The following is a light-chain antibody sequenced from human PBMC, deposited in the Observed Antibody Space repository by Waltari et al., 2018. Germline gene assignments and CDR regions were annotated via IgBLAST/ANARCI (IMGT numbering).Light chain of an antibody. Sequence: SYVLTQSPSVSVAPGQTARITCGGDNIGRKSVHGYQQQPGQAPVLVVYDDSARPSGIPERFSGSKSGNTATLTISRVEAGDEADYFCQMWDSSSGHPYVFGSGTKVTVL. CDR2: DDS. J-gene: IGLJ1*01. CDR3: QMWDSSSGHPYV. V-gene: IGLV3-21*02. CDR1: NIGRKS.